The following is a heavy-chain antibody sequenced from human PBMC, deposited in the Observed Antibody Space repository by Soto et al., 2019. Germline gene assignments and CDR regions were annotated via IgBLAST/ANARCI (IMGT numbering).Heavy chain of an antibody. V-gene: IGHV3-64*01. CDR2: ISSNGGST. J-gene: IGHJ6*01. Sequence: EVPLVESGGGLVQPGGSLRLSCAVSGFTFSNYAMYWVRQAPGKGLEYVSGISSNGGSTYYANSVKGRFTISRDNFKDTLYLQMGSLRAEDMAVYYCARLHQYGDYAPYYYGMDVW. CDR3: ARLHQYGDYAPYYYGMDV. D-gene: IGHD4-17*01. CDR1: GFTFSNYA.